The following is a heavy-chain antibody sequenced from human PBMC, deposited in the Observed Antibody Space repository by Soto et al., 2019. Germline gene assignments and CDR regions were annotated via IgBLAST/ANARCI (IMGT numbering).Heavy chain of an antibody. CDR3: AREGLLGRFDAYDL. V-gene: IGHV1-18*04. D-gene: IGHD3-3*01. J-gene: IGHJ3*01. Sequence: QYQLVRSGAAVKKPGASVKVSCKASVFTSSGISWVRQAPGQRLEWMGWISTHHGNTIYAQKFQGRVIMTMDTYTIRVEMELRSLRPDDTAVYVFAREGLLGRFDAYDLWGQGTMVTVSS. CDR1: VFTSSG. CDR2: ISTHHGNT.